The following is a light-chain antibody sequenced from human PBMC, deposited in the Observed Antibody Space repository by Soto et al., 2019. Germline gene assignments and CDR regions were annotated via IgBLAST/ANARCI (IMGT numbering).Light chain of an antibody. CDR2: AAS. J-gene: IGKJ4*01. V-gene: IGKV1-39*01. CDR1: QSISDS. CDR3: QQSYGNPPT. Sequence: DIQMTQSPSSLSASVGDRVTITCRASQSISDSLTWYQHKPGTAPNLLIYAASSLQSGVPSRFSGSGSGTDFTLTISSLQPEDFVTYYCQQSYGNPPTFGGGTKVEIK.